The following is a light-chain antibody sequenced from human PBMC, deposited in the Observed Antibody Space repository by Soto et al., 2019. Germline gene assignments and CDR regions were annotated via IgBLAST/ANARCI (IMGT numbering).Light chain of an antibody. Sequence: QSVLTQPASVSGSPGQSITISCSGTSSDVGSYSHVAWYQQFPGKTPKLIIYEVTYRPSGVAHRFSASKSGNTASLTISGLQAGDEADYYCISYTGSSTSYVFGTGTKLTVL. V-gene: IGLV2-14*01. CDR1: SSDVGSYSH. J-gene: IGLJ1*01. CDR2: EVT. CDR3: ISYTGSSTSYV.